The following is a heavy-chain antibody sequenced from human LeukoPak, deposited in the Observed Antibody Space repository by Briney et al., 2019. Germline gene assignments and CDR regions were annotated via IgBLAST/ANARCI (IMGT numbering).Heavy chain of an antibody. CDR1: GYTFTSYG. J-gene: IGHJ5*02. D-gene: IGHD3-10*01. V-gene: IGHV1-18*01. Sequence: GASVKVSCKASGYTFTSYGISWVRQAPGQGLEWMGWISAYNGNTNYARKLQGRVTMTTDTSTSTAYMELRSLRSDDTAVYYCARGQTMVRGVRDWFDPWGQGTLVTVSS. CDR2: ISAYNGNT. CDR3: ARGQTMVRGVRDWFDP.